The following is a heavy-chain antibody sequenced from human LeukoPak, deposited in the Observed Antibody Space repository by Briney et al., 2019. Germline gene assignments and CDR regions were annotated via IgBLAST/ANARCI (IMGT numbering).Heavy chain of an antibody. V-gene: IGHV1-8*03. CDR2: MNPNSGNT. J-gene: IGHJ6*03. Sequence: ASVKLSCTASGYTFTSYDINWVRQATGQGLEWMRCMNPNSGNTGYAQKFQGRVTITRSTSISTAYMELSSLRSEDTAVYYCARAPVTTGPYYYYMDVWGKGTTVTVSS. CDR3: ARAPVTTGPYYYYMDV. D-gene: IGHD4-17*01. CDR1: GYTFTSYD.